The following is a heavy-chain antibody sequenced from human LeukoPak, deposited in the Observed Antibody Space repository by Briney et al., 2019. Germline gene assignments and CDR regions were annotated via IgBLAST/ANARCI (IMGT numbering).Heavy chain of an antibody. Sequence: GSLRLSCAASGFTFSSYGMHWVRQAPGKGLEWVAFIRYDGSNKCYADSVKGRFTISRDNSKNTLYLQMNSLRTEDTAVYYCAKGKGSGSDLFYSYYYMDVWGKGTTVTVSS. CDR3: AKGKGSGSDLFYSYYYMDV. CDR1: GFTFSSYG. D-gene: IGHD1-26*01. J-gene: IGHJ6*03. CDR2: IRYDGSNK. V-gene: IGHV3-30*02.